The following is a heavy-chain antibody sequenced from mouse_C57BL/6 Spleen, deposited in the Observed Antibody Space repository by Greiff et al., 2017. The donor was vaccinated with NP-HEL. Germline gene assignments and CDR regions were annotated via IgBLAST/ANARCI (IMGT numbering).Heavy chain of an antibody. CDR1: GYSITSGYD. CDR3: ARAYYSNYEFAY. J-gene: IGHJ3*01. Sequence: EVKLMESGPGMVKPSQSLSLTCTVTGYSITSGYDWHWIRHFPGNKLEWMGYISYSGSTNYNPSLKSRISITHDTSKNHFFLKLNSVTTEDTATYYCARAYYSNYEFAYWGQGTLVTVSA. CDR2: ISYSGST. D-gene: IGHD2-5*01. V-gene: IGHV3-1*01.